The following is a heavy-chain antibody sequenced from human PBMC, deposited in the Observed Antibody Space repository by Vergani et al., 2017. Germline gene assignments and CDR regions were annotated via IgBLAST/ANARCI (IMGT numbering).Heavy chain of an antibody. CDR2: IYYSGST. CDR3: ARGRRLLYYYDSSCSYFPFDY. V-gene: IGHV4-59*01. Sequence: QVQLQESGPGLVKPSETLSLTCTVSGGSISSYYWSWIRQPPGKGLEWIGYIYYSGSTNYNPSLKSRVTISVDTSKNQFSLKLSSVTAADTAVYYCARGRRLLYYYDSSCSYFPFDYWGQGTLVTVSS. D-gene: IGHD3-22*01. J-gene: IGHJ4*02. CDR1: GGSISSYY.